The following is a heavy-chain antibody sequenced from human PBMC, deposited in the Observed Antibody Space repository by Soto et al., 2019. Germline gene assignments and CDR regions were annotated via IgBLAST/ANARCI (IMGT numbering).Heavy chain of an antibody. J-gene: IGHJ2*01. CDR2: VSPYNGNR. D-gene: IGHD3-9*01. V-gene: IGHV1-18*01. Sequence: QVQLVQSGAEVKKPGASVKVSCKGFGYKFTSYGVSWVRQAPGQGLEWMGWVSPYNGNRKYAQMFQGRVTMTTDTSTSTAYMELRNLRSDDTAMYYCAREQSDWLLRGYWYFDLWGRGTLVTVSS. CDR1: GYKFTSYG. CDR3: AREQSDWLLRGYWYFDL.